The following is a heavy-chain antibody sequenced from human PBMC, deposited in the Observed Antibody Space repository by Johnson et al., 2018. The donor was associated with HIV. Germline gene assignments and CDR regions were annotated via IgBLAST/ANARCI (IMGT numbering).Heavy chain of an antibody. CDR2: INWNGGDT. CDR1: GFTFDDYG. D-gene: IGHD4-17*01. CDR3: ARDGTTGPSGDAFDI. V-gene: IGHV3-20*04. Sequence: VQLVESGGGVARPGGSLRLSCAASGFTFDDYGMSWVRQAPGKGLEWVSGINWNGGDTAYADSVKGRFTISRDNAKNSLYLQMNSLRAEDTALYFCARDGTTGPSGDAFDIWGQGTMVTVSS. J-gene: IGHJ3*02.